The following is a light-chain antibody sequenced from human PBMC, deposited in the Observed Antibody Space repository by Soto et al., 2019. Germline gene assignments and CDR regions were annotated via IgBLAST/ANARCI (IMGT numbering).Light chain of an antibody. J-gene: IGKJ5*01. V-gene: IGKV3-15*01. CDR3: QQYQSWPIT. CDR1: QSANTG. CDR2: AAS. Sequence: EIVMTQSPATLSLSPGERATLSCTASQSANTGLAWYQQKPGQAPRLLIYAASTRATGIPARFSGSGSGTEFTLTISSLQSEDFAVYHCQQYQSWPITFGQGTRLEIE.